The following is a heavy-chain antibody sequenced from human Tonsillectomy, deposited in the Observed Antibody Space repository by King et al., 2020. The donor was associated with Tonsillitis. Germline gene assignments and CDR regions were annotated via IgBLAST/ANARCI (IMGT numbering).Heavy chain of an antibody. CDR3: AGDTLMVFYAFDI. CDR2: ISSSGSYI. V-gene: IGHV3-21*01. D-gene: IGHD3-10*01. Sequence: VQLVESGGGLVKPGGSLRLSCAASGFTFSTYNMNWVRQAPGKGLEWVSSISSSGSYIYYADSVQGRFTISRDNAKNSLYLQMNSLRAEDTAVYYCAGDTLMVFYAFDIWGQGTMVTVSS. J-gene: IGHJ3*02. CDR1: GFTFSTYN.